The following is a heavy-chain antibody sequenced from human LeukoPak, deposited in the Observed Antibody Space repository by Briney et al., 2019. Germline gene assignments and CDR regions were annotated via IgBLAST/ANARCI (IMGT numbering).Heavy chain of an antibody. CDR2: INHIGIT. V-gene: IGHV4-34*01. J-gene: IGHJ4*02. CDR3: ARGQYRRYY. D-gene: IGHD2/OR15-2a*01. Sequence: SQTLSLTCAVKGGTSSGFFWSWIRQPPRKGLDWLGEINHIGITYYNPSLKSRVTLSVDTSKNQFSLMVTSVTAADTAVYDCARGQYRRYYWGQGTVVTVSS. CDR1: GGTSSGFF.